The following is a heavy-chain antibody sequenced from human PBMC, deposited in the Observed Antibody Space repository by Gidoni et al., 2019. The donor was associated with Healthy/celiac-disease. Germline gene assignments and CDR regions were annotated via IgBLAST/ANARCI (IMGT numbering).Heavy chain of an antibody. J-gene: IGHJ4*02. CDR2: IRGSGGST. CDR3: ARLRLAPPPVYYFDY. V-gene: IGHV3-23*01. Sequence: EVQLLESGGGLVQPGGSLRLSCAASGFTFSSYAMSWVRQAHGKGLEWVAAIRGSGGSTYYADSVKGRFTISRDNSKNTLYLQMNSLRAEDTAVYYCARLRLAPPPVYYFDYWGQGTLVTVSS. D-gene: IGHD2-8*01. CDR1: GFTFSSYA.